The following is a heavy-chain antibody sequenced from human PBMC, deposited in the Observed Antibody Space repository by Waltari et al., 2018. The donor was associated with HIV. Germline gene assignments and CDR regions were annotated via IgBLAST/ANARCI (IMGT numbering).Heavy chain of an antibody. CDR3: ARDRIAVTGSYYYGMDV. D-gene: IGHD6-19*01. V-gene: IGHV1-2*02. CDR2: INPKSDGT. Sequence: QVQLVQSGAEVKKPGASVKVSCQASGYTFTGYYMPWVRQAPGQGLEWMGWINPKSDGTNYAQKFQGRVTMTRDTSTSTAYMELSRLRSDDTALYYCARDRIAVTGSYYYGMDVWGQGTTVTVSS. CDR1: GYTFTGYY. J-gene: IGHJ6*02.